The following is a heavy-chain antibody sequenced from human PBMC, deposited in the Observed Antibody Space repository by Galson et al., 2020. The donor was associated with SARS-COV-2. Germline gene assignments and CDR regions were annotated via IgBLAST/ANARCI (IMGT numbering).Heavy chain of an antibody. CDR2: INPNSGCT. CDR1: GYTFNGYY. Sequence: ASVKVSCKASGYTFNGYYMHWVRQAPGQGLEWMGWINPNSGCTNYAQKFQGRVTMTRDTSISTAYMELSRLRSDDTAVYYCARDSSGWRYCFDPWGQGTLVTGSS. D-gene: IGHD6-19*01. CDR3: ARDSSGWRYCFDP. J-gene: IGHJ5*02. V-gene: IGHV1-2*02.